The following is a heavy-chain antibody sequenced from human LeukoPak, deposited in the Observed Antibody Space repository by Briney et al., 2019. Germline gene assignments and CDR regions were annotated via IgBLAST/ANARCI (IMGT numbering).Heavy chain of an antibody. CDR1: GGSMSDQY. V-gene: IGHV4-59*11. D-gene: IGHD5-12*01. J-gene: IGHJ4*02. CDR2: IYDTGRTTYNGRT. Sequence: SETLSLTCGVSGGSMSDQYWSWIRQPPGKGLEWIGFIYDTGRTTYNGRTNYSPSLARRLTISMDTSKNQFSLKLTSVTAADTAVYFCARGHRYNGYPCFDSWGQGTLVSVS. CDR3: ARGHRYNGYPCFDS.